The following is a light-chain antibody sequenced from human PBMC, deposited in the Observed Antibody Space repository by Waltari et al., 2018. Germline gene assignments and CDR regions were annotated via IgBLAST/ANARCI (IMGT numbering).Light chain of an antibody. CDR1: SSNIGNNY. CDR3: GTWDSSLSAVV. Sequence: QSVLTQPPSVSAAPGQKVTISCSGSSSNIGNNYVSWYQQLPGTAPKLLIYVIYKRPSGIPDRFSGSKSGTSTTLGITGLQTGDEADYYCGTWDSSLSAVVFGGGTRLTVL. CDR2: VIY. J-gene: IGLJ2*01. V-gene: IGLV1-51*01.